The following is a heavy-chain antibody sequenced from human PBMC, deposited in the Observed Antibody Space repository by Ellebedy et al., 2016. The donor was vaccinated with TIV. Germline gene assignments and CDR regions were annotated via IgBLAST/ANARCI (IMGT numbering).Heavy chain of an antibody. J-gene: IGHJ4*02. CDR3: ATYYFGLEKYLGLDY. Sequence: PGGSLRLSCAASGFTFSSYAMSWVRQAPGKGLQWVSAITGGGSNTYYPDSVKGRFTISRDNSKSTLFLQMNSLRADDTAIYYCATYYFGLEKYLGLDYWGRGTLVTVSS. CDR1: GFTFSSYA. V-gene: IGHV3-23*01. D-gene: IGHD3-10*01. CDR2: ITGGGSNT.